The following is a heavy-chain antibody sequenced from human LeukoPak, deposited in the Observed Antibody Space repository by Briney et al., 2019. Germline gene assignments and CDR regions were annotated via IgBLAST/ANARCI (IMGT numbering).Heavy chain of an antibody. CDR3: ARVFGEPI. V-gene: IGHV3-66*01. J-gene: IGHJ3*02. Sequence: GGSLRLSCAASGFTVSTNYMSWVRQAPGKGLEWVSVIYSGGSTYYSDSVRGRFTISRDNSKNTLYLQMTSLRAEDTAVYYCARVFGEPIWGQGTMVTVSS. CDR2: IYSGGST. CDR1: GFTVSTNY. D-gene: IGHD3-10*02.